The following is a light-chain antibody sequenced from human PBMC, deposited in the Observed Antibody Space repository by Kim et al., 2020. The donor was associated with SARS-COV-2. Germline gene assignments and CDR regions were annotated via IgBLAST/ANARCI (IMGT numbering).Light chain of an antibody. V-gene: IGKV3-11*01. CDR2: DAS. J-gene: IGKJ1*01. CDR1: QSVSSY. Sequence: LSPGESDTRSCSASQSVSSYLAWDQQKTGQGPRLLNYDASNRATDVPARFSGSGSGTDFTLSICSLEPEGFAVYYCQQRSNWPPTFGQGTKVDIK. CDR3: QQRSNWPPT.